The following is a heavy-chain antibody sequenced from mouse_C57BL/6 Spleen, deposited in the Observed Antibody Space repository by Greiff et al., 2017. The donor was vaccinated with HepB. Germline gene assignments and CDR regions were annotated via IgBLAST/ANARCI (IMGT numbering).Heavy chain of an antibody. CDR2: ISGGGGNT. J-gene: IGHJ1*03. V-gene: IGHV5-9*01. CDR1: GFTFSSYT. D-gene: IGHD3-3*01. Sequence: EVMLVESGGGLVKPGGSLKLSCAASGFTFSSYTMSWVRQTPEKRLEWVATISGGGGNTYYPDSVKGRFTISRDNAKNTLYLQMSSLRSEYTALYDCARRGTKGDWYFDVWGTGTTVTVSS. CDR3: ARRGTKGDWYFDV.